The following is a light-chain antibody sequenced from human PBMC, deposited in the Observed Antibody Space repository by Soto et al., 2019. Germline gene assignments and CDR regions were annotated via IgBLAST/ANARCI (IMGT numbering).Light chain of an antibody. CDR2: AAS. J-gene: IGKJ4*01. CDR3: QKYNTATRT. V-gene: IGKV1-27*01. CDR1: QDIRHF. Sequence: IQMTQSPSALSASVGDRVTITCRASQDIRHFLAWYQHKPGRVPKLLIYAASTLQSGVPSRFSGSGSGTDFMLTISSLQPEDAATYSCQKYNTATRTFGGGTTVEI.